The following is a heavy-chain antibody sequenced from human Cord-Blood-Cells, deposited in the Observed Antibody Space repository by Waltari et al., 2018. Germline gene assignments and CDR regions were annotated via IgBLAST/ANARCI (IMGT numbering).Heavy chain of an antibody. CDR3: AGTLTGDLGDAFDI. Sequence: EVQLVQSGAEAKTPGESLKISCTGSGYSFTSYWIALVPKRPGKGLGWMGIIYPGDSDTRYSPSFQGQVTISADKSISTAYLQWSSLKASDTAMYYCAGTLTGDLGDAFDIWGQGTMVTVSS. V-gene: IGHV5-51*03. CDR1: GYSFTSYW. J-gene: IGHJ3*02. CDR2: IYPGDSDT. D-gene: IGHD7-27*01.